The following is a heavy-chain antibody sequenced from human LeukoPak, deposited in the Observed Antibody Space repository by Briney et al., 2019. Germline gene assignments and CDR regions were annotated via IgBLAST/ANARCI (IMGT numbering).Heavy chain of an antibody. J-gene: IGHJ4*02. V-gene: IGHV1-2*02. CDR1: GYTFIGYY. CDR3: AGSLDIVATIFDY. Sequence: GASVKVSCKASGYTFIGYYMHWVRQAPGQGLEWMGWINPNSGGTNYVQKFQDRVTMTRDTSISTAYMELSRLRSDDTAVYYCAGSLDIVATIFDYWGQGTLVPVSS. D-gene: IGHD5-12*01. CDR2: INPNSGGT.